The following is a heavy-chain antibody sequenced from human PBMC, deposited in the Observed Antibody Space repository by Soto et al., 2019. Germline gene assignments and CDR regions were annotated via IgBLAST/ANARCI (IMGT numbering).Heavy chain of an antibody. CDR3: ARDRARSGYYEPYYYYGMDV. V-gene: IGHV1-2*04. CDR1: GYPFTGYY. CDR2: INPNSGGT. Sequence: XSVKLSCKASGYPFTGYYRHWVRQAPGQGLEWMGWINPNSGGTNYAQKFQGWVTMTRDTSISTAYMELSRLRSDDTAVYYCARDRARSGYYEPYYYYGMDVWGQGTTVTVSS. D-gene: IGHD3-3*01. J-gene: IGHJ6*02.